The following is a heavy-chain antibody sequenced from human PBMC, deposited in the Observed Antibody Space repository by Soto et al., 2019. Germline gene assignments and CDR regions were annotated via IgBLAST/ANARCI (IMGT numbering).Heavy chain of an antibody. J-gene: IGHJ5*02. CDR2: IYTTGSA. D-gene: IGHD3-9*01. V-gene: IGHV4-4*07. Sequence: LSLTCAVSGVSIKTYYWSWIRKPAGKGLEWIGRIYTTGSANHNPSLKSRVTMSVDTSKNQVSLKLTSVTAADAGVYYCARDDYYDSNNWFDPWGQGILVTVSS. CDR3: ARDDYYDSNNWFDP. CDR1: GVSIKTYY.